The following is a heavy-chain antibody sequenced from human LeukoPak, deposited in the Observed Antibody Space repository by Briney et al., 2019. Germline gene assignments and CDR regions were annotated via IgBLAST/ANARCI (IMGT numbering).Heavy chain of an antibody. CDR2: IYSGGDT. CDR3: ARRGGQAFPHSLDY. J-gene: IGHJ4*02. CDR1: GFTVSNTY. D-gene: IGHD1-1*01. V-gene: IGHV3-53*01. Sequence: PGGSLRLSCAASGFTVSNTYISWVRLAPGRGLEWVSVIYSGGDTHYADSVKGRFTISRDNYKNMVFLQMNSLTAEDTAIYYCARRGGQAFPHSLDYWGQGALVTVSS.